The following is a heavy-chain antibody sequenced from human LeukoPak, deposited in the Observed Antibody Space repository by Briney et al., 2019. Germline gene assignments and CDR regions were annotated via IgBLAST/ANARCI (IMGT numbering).Heavy chain of an antibody. CDR3: TTRYYDSSGYSYYFDY. CDR1: GFTFSNAW. CDR2: IKSKTDGGTT. Sequence: GGSLRLSCAASGFTFSNAWMCWVRQAPGKGLEWVGRIKSKTDGGTTDYAAPVKGRFTISRDDSKNTLYLQMNSLKTEDTAVYYCTTRYYDSSGYSYYFDYWGQGTLVTVSS. J-gene: IGHJ4*02. V-gene: IGHV3-15*01. D-gene: IGHD3-22*01.